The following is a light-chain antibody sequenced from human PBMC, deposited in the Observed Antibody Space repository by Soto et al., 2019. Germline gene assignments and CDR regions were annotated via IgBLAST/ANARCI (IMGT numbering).Light chain of an antibody. CDR3: QQHYNWPGT. CDR2: DVS. J-gene: IGKJ1*01. CDR1: QSVINY. V-gene: IGKV3-11*01. Sequence: EIVLTQSPATLSLSPGERATLSCRASQSVINYLAWYQQKGGQAPRLLIHDVSDRATGIPARFSGSGSGTDFTLTISSLEPEDFAVYYCQQHYNWPGTFGQGTKVEIK.